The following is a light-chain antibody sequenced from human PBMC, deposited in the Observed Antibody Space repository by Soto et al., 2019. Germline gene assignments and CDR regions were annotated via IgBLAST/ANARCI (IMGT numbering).Light chain of an antibody. Sequence: DIQMTQSPSTLSASVGDRVTITCRASQSISDWLAWYQQKPGKAPKLLIYKASSLESGVPSRFSGSGSGTDFHLTISSLQPDDFATYYCQQYNTYSGTFGQGTKGEIK. CDR3: QQYNTYSGT. J-gene: IGKJ1*01. V-gene: IGKV1-5*03. CDR1: QSISDW. CDR2: KAS.